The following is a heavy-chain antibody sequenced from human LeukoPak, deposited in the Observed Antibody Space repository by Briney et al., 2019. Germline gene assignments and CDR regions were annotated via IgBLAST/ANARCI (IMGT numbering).Heavy chain of an antibody. Sequence: GGSLRLSCAASGFTFSNYWMTWVRQAPGKGLEWVGRIRSKANSYATAYAASVKGRFTISRDDSKNTAYLQMNSLKTEDTAVYYCARGTYCGSDCYSFEYWGQGTLVTVSS. CDR2: IRSKANSYAT. CDR3: ARGTYCGSDCYSFEY. V-gene: IGHV3-73*01. J-gene: IGHJ4*02. D-gene: IGHD2-21*01. CDR1: GFTFSNYW.